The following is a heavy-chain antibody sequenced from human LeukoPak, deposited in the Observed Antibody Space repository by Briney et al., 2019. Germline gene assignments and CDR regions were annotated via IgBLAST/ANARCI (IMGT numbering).Heavy chain of an antibody. CDR1: GGSISSSSYY. Sequence: SETLSLTCTVSGGSISSSSYYWGWNRQPPGKGLEWIGSIYYSGSTYYNPSLKSRVTISVDTSKNQFSLKLSSVTAADTAVYYCARGPFRYDFWSGYYTGKEYYFDYWGQGTLVTVSS. CDR2: IYYSGST. V-gene: IGHV4-39*07. D-gene: IGHD3-3*01. CDR3: ARGPFRYDFWSGYYTGKEYYFDY. J-gene: IGHJ4*02.